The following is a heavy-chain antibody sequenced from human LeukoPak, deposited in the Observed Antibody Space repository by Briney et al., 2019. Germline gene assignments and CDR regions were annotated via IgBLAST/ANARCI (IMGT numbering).Heavy chain of an antibody. CDR1: GGSISSYY. V-gene: IGHV4-59*08. CDR2: IYYSGST. Sequence: PSETLSLTCTVSGGSISSYYWSWIRQPPGKGLEWIGYIYYSGSTNYNPSLKSRVTISVDTSKNQFSLKLSSVTTADTAVYYCARNYGGNGAFDIWGQGTMVTVSS. CDR3: ARNYGGNGAFDI. J-gene: IGHJ3*02. D-gene: IGHD4-23*01.